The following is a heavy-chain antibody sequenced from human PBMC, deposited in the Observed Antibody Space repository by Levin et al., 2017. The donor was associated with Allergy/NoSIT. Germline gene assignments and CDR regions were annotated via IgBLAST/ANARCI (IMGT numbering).Heavy chain of an antibody. CDR3: AKWTVARFRHLWGRYCSSTSCYAGPVIDPYYYYMDV. CDR2: ISGSGGST. Sequence: GESLKISCAASGFTFSSYAMSWVRQAPGKGLEWVSAISGSGGSTYYADSVKGRFTISRDNSKNTLYLQMNSLRAEDTAVYYCAKWTVARFRHLWGRYCSSTSCYAGPVIDPYYYYMDVWGKGTTVTVSS. V-gene: IGHV3-23*01. D-gene: IGHD2-2*01. J-gene: IGHJ6*03. CDR1: GFTFSSYA.